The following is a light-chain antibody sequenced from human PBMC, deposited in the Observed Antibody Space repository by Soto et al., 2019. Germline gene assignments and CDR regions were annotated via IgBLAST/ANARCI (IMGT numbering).Light chain of an antibody. CDR3: QQYGNSLWT. V-gene: IGKV3-20*01. J-gene: IGKJ1*01. CDR2: GTS. Sequence: EIVLTQSPGTLSLSPGERATLSCRTSQTVSSTYLAWYQQKRGQAPRLLIYGTSNRATGIPDRFSGSGSGPDFTLTISRLEPEDFGVYYCQQYGNSLWTFGQGTKVEIK. CDR1: QTVSSTY.